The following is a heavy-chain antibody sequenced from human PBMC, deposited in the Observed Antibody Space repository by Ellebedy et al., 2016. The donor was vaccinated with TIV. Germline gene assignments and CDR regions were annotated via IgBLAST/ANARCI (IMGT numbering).Heavy chain of an antibody. CDR3: ARDSVAAAGTPHFDY. D-gene: IGHD6-13*01. J-gene: IGHJ4*02. V-gene: IGHV3-30-3*01. CDR1: GFTFSSYA. CDR2: ISYDGSNK. Sequence: GGSLRLSXAASGFTFSSYAMHWVRQAPGKGLEWVAVISYDGSNKYYADSVKGRFTISRDNSKNTLYLQMNSLRAEDTAVYYCARDSVAAAGTPHFDYWGQGTLVTVSS.